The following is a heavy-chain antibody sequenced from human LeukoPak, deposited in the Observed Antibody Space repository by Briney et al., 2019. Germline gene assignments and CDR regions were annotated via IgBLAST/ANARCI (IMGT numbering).Heavy chain of an antibody. Sequence: SETLSLTCSVSGSSITDYHWSWIRQPPAKGREWIGNFYYSGSTNYNTSLKSRVTMSVDPSKNQFSLKLNSVTAADTAVYYRSRGSDYYDSSGFPVTWGQGTLVTVSS. CDR3: SRGSDYYDSSGFPVT. V-gene: IGHV4-59*01. CDR1: GSSITDYH. J-gene: IGHJ4*02. D-gene: IGHD3-22*01. CDR2: FYYSGST.